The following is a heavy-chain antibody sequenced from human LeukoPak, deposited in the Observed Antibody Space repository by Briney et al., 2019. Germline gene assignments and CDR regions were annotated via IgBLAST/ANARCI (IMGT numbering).Heavy chain of an antibody. V-gene: IGHV1-69*13. CDR3: ASEIGGYYYMDV. D-gene: IGHD3-16*01. Sequence: PVKVSCTASGGTFRSYAISWVRQAPGHGREWMGGMIPIFGTANYAQELHGRVRDTADESTNTAYMELSSLRSEETDGYYCASEIGGYYYMDVWGKGTTVTVSS. CDR2: MIPIFGTA. CDR1: GGTFRSYA. J-gene: IGHJ6*03.